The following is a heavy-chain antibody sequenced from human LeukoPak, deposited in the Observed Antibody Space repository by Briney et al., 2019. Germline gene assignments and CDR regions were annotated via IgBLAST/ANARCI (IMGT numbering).Heavy chain of an antibody. CDR3: ARIYSSSSGIDY. CDR1: GGSISSYY. CDR2: IYYSGST. Sequence: SETLSLTCTVSGGSISSYYWSWIRQPPGKGLEWIGYIYYSGSTNYNPSLKSRVTISVDTSKNQFSLKLSSVTAADTAVYYCARIYSSSSGIDYWGQGTLVTVSS. J-gene: IGHJ4*02. V-gene: IGHV4-59*01. D-gene: IGHD6-6*01.